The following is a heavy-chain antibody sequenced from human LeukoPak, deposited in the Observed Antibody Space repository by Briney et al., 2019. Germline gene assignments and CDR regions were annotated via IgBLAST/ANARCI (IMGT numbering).Heavy chain of an antibody. CDR1: GFTFSHYS. CDR3: ARVMMGATVTTFHYYCMDV. Sequence: PGGSLRLSCAACGFTFSHYSIDWVRQAPGKGLERVASITSSSSHIYYADSVKGRFTISRDNAKNELYLQMKSLRAEDTAIYYCARVMMGATVTTFHYYCMDVWGVGTTVTVSS. V-gene: IGHV3-21*01. CDR2: ITSSSSHI. D-gene: IGHD4-11*01. J-gene: IGHJ6*03.